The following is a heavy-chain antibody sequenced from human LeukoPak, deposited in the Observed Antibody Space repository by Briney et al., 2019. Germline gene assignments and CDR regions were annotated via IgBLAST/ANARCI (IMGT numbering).Heavy chain of an antibody. Sequence: GASVKVSCMASGYTFTVYYMHWVRQAPGQGLEWMGWINPNSGGTNYAQNFQGRVTMTRDTSTSTVYMELSSLRSEDTAVYYCARDLLKWDRGCFDYWGQGTLVTVSS. D-gene: IGHD1-26*01. CDR1: GYTFTVYY. J-gene: IGHJ4*02. CDR3: ARDLLKWDRGCFDY. CDR2: INPNSGGT. V-gene: IGHV1-2*02.